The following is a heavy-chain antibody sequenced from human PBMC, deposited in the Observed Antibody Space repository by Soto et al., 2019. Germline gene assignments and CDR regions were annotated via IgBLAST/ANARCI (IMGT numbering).Heavy chain of an antibody. Sequence: QVQLVQSGAEVKKPGSSVKVSCKASGGTFSSYAISWVRQAPGQGLEWMGGIIPIFGTANYAQKFQGRVTITADDSTSTAYMELSSLRSEDTAVYYCARGPQPRYSYPPGGYNYWGQGTLVTVSS. CDR2: IIPIFGTA. CDR1: GGTFSSYA. V-gene: IGHV1-69*01. J-gene: IGHJ4*02. D-gene: IGHD5-18*01. CDR3: ARGPQPRYSYPPGGYNY.